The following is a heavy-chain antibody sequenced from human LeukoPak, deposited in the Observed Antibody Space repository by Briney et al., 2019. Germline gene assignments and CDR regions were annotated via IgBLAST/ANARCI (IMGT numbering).Heavy chain of an antibody. Sequence: PGGSLRLSCSASGFTFSSYAMHWVRQAPGKGLEYVSAISSNGGSTYYADSVKGGFTISRDNSKNTLYLQMSSLRAEDTAVYYCSGYCSSTSCYRGDFFDYWGQGTLVTVSS. J-gene: IGHJ4*02. CDR2: ISSNGGST. CDR1: GFTFSSYA. V-gene: IGHV3-64D*06. D-gene: IGHD2-2*01. CDR3: SGYCSSTSCYRGDFFDY.